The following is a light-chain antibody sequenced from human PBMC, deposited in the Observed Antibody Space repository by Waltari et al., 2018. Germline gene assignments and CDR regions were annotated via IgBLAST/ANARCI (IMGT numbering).Light chain of an antibody. J-gene: IGKJ1*01. CDR3: QKYVDLPAT. V-gene: IGKV3-20*01. Sequence: GGASRRGRGPVGVYQQKTGQAPGLIIYGAASRATGIPDRFSGSGSGTDFSLTSSRLEPEDFAVYYCQKYVDLPATFGQGTKVEIK. CDR2: GAA. CDR1: RRGRGPV.